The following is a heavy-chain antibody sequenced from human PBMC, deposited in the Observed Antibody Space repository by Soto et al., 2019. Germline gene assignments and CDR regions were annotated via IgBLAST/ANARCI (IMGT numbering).Heavy chain of an antibody. J-gene: IGHJ1*01. CDR3: ARTERVVYDILTGYPTKPLEYFQH. V-gene: IGHV3-7*01. D-gene: IGHD3-9*01. CDR2: IKQDGSEK. CDR1: GFTFSSYW. Sequence: HPGGSLRLSCAASGFTFSSYWMSWVRQAPGKGLEWVANIKQDGSEKYYVDSVKGRFTISRDNAKNSLYLQMNSLRAEDTAVYYCARTERVVYDILTGYPTKPLEYFQHWGQGTLVTVSS.